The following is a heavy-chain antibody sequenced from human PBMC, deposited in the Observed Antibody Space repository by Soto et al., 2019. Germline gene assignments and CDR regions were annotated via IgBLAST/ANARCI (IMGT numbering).Heavy chain of an antibody. J-gene: IGHJ6*02. CDR1: GYTFTDYY. D-gene: IGHD1-7*01. CDR2: INPNSGGT. V-gene: IGHV1-2*02. Sequence: ASVKVSCKASGYTFTDYYMHWVRQAPGQGLEWMGWINPNSGGTNYAQKFQGRVTMTRDTSISTAYMELSRLRSDDTAVYYCARRLELRGSYYYYYDMDVWGQGTTVTVSS. CDR3: ARRLELRGSYYYYYDMDV.